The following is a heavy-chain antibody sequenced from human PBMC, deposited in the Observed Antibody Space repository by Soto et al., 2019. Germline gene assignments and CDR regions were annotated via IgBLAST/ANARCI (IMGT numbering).Heavy chain of an antibody. D-gene: IGHD6-13*01. CDR1: GFTFSSYG. CDR3: AKQAPYSNSWYEIDH. Sequence: EVQLLESGGGLVQPGGSLRLSCAASGFTFSSYGINWVRQAPGKGLEWVSGISGSGDSTHYAVSVKGRFTISRDNSKNTLYLQMNSLRGENTAVYYCAKQAPYSNSWYEIDHWGQGTLVTVSS. J-gene: IGHJ4*02. V-gene: IGHV3-23*01. CDR2: ISGSGDST.